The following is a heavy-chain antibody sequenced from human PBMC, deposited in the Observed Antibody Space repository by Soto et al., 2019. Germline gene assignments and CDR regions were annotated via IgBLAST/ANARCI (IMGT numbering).Heavy chain of an antibody. V-gene: IGHV1-69*06. Sequence: SVKVSCKASGGTFSSYAISWVRQAPGQGLEWMGGIIPIFGTANYAQKFQGRVTITADKSTSTAYMELSSLRSEDTAVYYCARGRGYYLNYYYGMDVWGQGTTVTVSS. J-gene: IGHJ6*02. D-gene: IGHD3-22*01. CDR2: IIPIFGTA. CDR3: ARGRGYYLNYYYGMDV. CDR1: GGTFSSYA.